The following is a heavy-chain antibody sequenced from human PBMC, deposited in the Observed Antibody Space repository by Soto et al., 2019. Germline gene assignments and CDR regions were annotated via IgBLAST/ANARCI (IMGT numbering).Heavy chain of an antibody. Sequence: PSETLSLTCTVSGGSISSGDYYWSWIRQPPGKGLEWIGEINHSGSTNYNPSLKSRVTISVDTSKNQFSLKLSSVTAADTAVYYCARGGANPYVYGSGSYYSPTYYYYGMDVWGQGTTVTVSS. CDR2: INHSGST. J-gene: IGHJ6*02. CDR1: GGSISSGDYY. V-gene: IGHV4-39*07. D-gene: IGHD3-10*01. CDR3: ARGGANPYVYGSGSYYSPTYYYYGMDV.